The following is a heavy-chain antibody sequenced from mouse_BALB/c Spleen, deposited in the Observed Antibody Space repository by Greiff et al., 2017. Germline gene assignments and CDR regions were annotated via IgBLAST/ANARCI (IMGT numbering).Heavy chain of an antibody. CDR1: GFTFSSYG. V-gene: IGHV5-6-3*01. J-gene: IGHJ2*01. CDR3: ARDGYYLFDY. CDR2: INSNGGST. D-gene: IGHD2-3*01. Sequence: EVQLVESGGGLVQPGGSLKLSCAASGFTFSSYGMSWVRQTPDKRLELVATINSNGGSTYYPDSVKGRFTISRDNAKNTLYLQMSSLKSEDTAMYYCARDGYYLFDYWGQGTTLTFSS.